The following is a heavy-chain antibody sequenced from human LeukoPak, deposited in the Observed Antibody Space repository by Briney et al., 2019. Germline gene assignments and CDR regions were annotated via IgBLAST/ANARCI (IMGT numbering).Heavy chain of an antibody. D-gene: IGHD6-13*01. CDR1: GFTFSSYS. V-gene: IGHV3-21*01. CDR3: ARRRIAAAGYDAFDI. CDR2: ISGSSYYI. Sequence: GGSLRLSCAASGFTFSSYSMNWVRQAPGKGLEWVSSISGSSYYIYYADSVKGRFTISRDNAKNSLYLQMNSLRAEDTAVYYCARRRIAAAGYDAFDIWGQGTMVTVSS. J-gene: IGHJ3*02.